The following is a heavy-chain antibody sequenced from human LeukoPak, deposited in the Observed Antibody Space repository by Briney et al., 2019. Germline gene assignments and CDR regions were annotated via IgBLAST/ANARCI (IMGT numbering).Heavy chain of an antibody. V-gene: IGHV4-59*08. D-gene: IGHD6-13*01. Sequence: SETLSLTCTVSGASISSYYWSWIRQPPGKGLEWIGYIYYSVSTNYNPSLKSRVTISVDTSKNQFSLKLSSVTAADTAVYYCARLRAAAAQYYYGMDVWGQGTTVTVSS. J-gene: IGHJ6*02. CDR2: IYYSVST. CDR1: GASISSYY. CDR3: ARLRAAAAQYYYGMDV.